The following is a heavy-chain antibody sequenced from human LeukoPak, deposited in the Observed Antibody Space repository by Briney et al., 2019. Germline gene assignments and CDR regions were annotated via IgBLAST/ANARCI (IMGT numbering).Heavy chain of an antibody. CDR2: ISSSSSYI. V-gene: IGHV3-21*01. Sequence: GGSLRLSCAASGFTFSSYSTNWVRQAPGKGLEWVSSISSSSSYIYYADSVKGRFTISRDNAKNSLYLQMNSLRAEDTAVYYCATSSPVWGSYRVDYWGQGTLVTVSS. J-gene: IGHJ4*02. D-gene: IGHD3-16*02. CDR3: ATSSPVWGSYRVDY. CDR1: GFTFSSYS.